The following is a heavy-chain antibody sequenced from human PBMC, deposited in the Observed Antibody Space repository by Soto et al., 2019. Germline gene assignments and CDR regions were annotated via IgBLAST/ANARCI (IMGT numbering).Heavy chain of an antibody. J-gene: IGHJ4*02. CDR3: ARGPIGDAAMVTNYFDY. Sequence: QVQLVESGGGVVQPGRSLRLSCAASGFTFSNYAIHWVRQAPGKGLEWVAVLSFDGNNIHYADSVKGRFTVSRDNSKNPLFLQMNKLRPEDTALYYCARGPIGDAAMVTNYFDYWGQGTLVTVSS. V-gene: IGHV3-30-3*01. D-gene: IGHD5-18*01. CDR1: GFTFSNYA. CDR2: LSFDGNNI.